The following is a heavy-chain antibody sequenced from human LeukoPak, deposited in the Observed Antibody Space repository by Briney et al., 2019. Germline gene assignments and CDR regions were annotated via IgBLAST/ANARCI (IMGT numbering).Heavy chain of an antibody. D-gene: IGHD3-9*01. Sequence: QPGGSLRLSCTASGFTFSNYAMTWVRQAPGKGLEWVSAISGGGGSTYYADSVKGRFTISRDNSKNTLYLQMNSLRAEDTAVYYCAKDGGGLGVLRYFDWLPQMVDYWGQGTLVTVSS. J-gene: IGHJ4*02. CDR2: ISGGGGST. V-gene: IGHV3-23*01. CDR3: AKDGGGLGVLRYFDWLPQMVDY. CDR1: GFTFSNYA.